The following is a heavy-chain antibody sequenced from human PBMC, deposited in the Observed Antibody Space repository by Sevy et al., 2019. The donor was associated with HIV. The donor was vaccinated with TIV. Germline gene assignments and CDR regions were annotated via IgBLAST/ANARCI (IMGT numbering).Heavy chain of an antibody. CDR1: GFSFISYG. V-gene: IGHV3-30*03. CDR2: VSYDGSNK. Sequence: GGSLRLSCAASGFSFISYGMHWVRQAPGKGLEWVAVVSYDGSNKKYADSVKGRFTISRDNSKNTLYLQMNSLRAEDTAVYYCARDSAQAAFDYWGQGTLVTVSS. J-gene: IGHJ4*02. CDR3: ARDSAQAAFDY. D-gene: IGHD6-25*01.